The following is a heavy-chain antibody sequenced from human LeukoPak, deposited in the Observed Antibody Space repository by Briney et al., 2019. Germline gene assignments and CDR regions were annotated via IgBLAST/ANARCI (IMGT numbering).Heavy chain of an antibody. CDR3: AKDGSLGYCSSTSCYLVDP. CDR2: ISYDGSNK. D-gene: IGHD2-2*01. J-gene: IGHJ5*02. V-gene: IGHV3-30*18. Sequence: GGSLRLSCAASGFTFSSYGMHWVRQAPGKGLEWVAVISYDGSNKYYADSVKGQFTISRDNPKNTLYLQMNSLRAEDTAVYYCAKDGSLGYCSSTSCYLVDPWGQGTLVTVSS. CDR1: GFTFSSYG.